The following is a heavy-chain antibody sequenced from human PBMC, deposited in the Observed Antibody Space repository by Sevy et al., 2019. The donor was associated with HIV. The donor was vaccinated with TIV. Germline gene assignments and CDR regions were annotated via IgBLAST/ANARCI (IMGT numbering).Heavy chain of an antibody. Sequence: GGSLRLSCVASGFTFSDHYMEWFRQAPGKGLEWVGRTRNKADGYTTEYAASVKGRFTISNDDSKNSLYVQMNSLKTEDTAVYYCATHAGIAAAGRVFDYWGQGTLVTVSS. D-gene: IGHD6-13*01. CDR3: ATHAGIAAAGRVFDY. J-gene: IGHJ4*02. CDR2: TRNKADGYTT. CDR1: GFTFSDHY. V-gene: IGHV3-72*01.